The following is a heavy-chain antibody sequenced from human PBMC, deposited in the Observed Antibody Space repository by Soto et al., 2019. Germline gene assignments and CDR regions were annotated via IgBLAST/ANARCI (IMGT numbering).Heavy chain of an antibody. CDR1: GFTFSSYS. CDR3: ARVSPIFGVVDWFEP. D-gene: IGHD3-3*02. V-gene: IGHV3-21*01. J-gene: IGHJ5*02. Sequence: GGSLRLSCSASGFTFSSYSMNWVRQAPGKGLEWVSSIISSSSYIYYAYSVKGRFTISRDNAKNSLYLQINSLRAEDTAVYYCARVSPIFGVVDWFEPWGQGKLVPGSS. CDR2: IISSSSYI.